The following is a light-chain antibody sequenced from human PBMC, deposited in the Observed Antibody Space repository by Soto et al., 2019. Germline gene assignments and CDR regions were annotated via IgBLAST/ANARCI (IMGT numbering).Light chain of an antibody. J-gene: IGKJ4*01. Sequence: DVVMTQSPLSLPVTLGQPASISCRSSQSLVYSDGNTYLNWFQQRPGQSPRRLIYKVSNRDSGVPDRFSGRGSGTDFTLKISRVEAEAVGVYYCMQGTHLLTFGGGTKVEIK. CDR3: MQGTHLLT. CDR2: KVS. V-gene: IGKV2-30*01. CDR1: QSLVYSDGNTY.